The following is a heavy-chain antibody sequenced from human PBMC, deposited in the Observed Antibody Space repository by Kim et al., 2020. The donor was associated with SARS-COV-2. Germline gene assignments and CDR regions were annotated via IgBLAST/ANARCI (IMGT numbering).Heavy chain of an antibody. D-gene: IGHD4-4*01. J-gene: IGHJ4*02. CDR2: K. Sequence: KNPAAAVRGRITLPRDNDKNSLYLQMNSLRAEDTAVYYCARGPNYSPFDYWGQGTLVTVSS. V-gene: IGHV3-11*06. CDR3: ARGPNYSPFDY.